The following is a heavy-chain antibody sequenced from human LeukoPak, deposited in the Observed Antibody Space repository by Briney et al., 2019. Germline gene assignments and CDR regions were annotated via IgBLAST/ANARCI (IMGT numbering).Heavy chain of an antibody. Sequence: GGCLRLSCEVSGFIFSNYGMHWVRQAPGKGLEWVALMWYDGRTKFHADSVKGRFTISRDNSANTLYLQMSSLRVEDTAVYYCAREWGRIAVAGGPGYWGQGALVTVSS. CDR2: MWYDGRTK. CDR3: AREWGRIAVAGGPGY. V-gene: IGHV3-33*01. D-gene: IGHD6-19*01. J-gene: IGHJ4*02. CDR1: GFIFSNYG.